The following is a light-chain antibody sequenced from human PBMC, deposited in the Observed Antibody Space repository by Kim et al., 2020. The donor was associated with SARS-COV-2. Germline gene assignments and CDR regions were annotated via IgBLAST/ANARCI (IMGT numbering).Light chain of an antibody. Sequence: EIVLTQSPATLYLSPGERATLSCRASQSIDNDLAWYQHKPGQAPRLLIYDASDRATGIPARFSGSGSGTDFTLTISSLESEDFAIYYCQQRTSRPPLTFGGGTKLEI. V-gene: IGKV3-11*01. CDR3: QQRTSRPPLT. CDR1: QSIDND. J-gene: IGKJ4*01. CDR2: DAS.